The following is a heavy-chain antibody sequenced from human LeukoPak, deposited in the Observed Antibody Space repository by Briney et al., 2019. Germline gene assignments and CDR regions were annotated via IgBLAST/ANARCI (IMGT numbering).Heavy chain of an antibody. V-gene: IGHV4-4*07. Sequence: PSETLSLTCTVSGGSISSYYWSWIRQPAGKGLEWIGRIYTSGSTNYNPSLKSRVTISVDKSKNQFSLKLSSVTAADTAVYYCARVRPAAAFDYWGQGTLVTVSS. J-gene: IGHJ4*02. D-gene: IGHD1-14*01. CDR3: ARVRPAAAFDY. CDR1: GGSISSYY. CDR2: IYTSGST.